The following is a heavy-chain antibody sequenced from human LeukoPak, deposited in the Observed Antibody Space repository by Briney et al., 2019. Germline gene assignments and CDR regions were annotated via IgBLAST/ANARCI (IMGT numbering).Heavy chain of an antibody. Sequence: SETLSLTCSVSGGSINNYYWSWIRQPPGKGLEWIGYFHYSGSTNYNPSLKSRVTMSGDTSKNQFSLKVTSVTAADTAVYYCARHGPPDYWGQGTLVTVSS. CDR2: FHYSGST. V-gene: IGHV4-59*01. J-gene: IGHJ4*02. CDR1: GGSINNYY. CDR3: ARHGPPDY.